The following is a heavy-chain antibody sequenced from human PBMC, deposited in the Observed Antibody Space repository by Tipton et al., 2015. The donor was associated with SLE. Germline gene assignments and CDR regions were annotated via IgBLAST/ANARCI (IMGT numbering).Heavy chain of an antibody. V-gene: IGHV1-2*02. Sequence: QVQLVQSGPEVKKPGASVKVSCKASGYTFTGYYIHWVRQAPGQGLEWMGWINPNSGGTNYAQKFQGRVTMTRDTSISTAYMELNRLRSDDTAVYYCARDLGAVVVPAAIDYWGQGTLVTVSS. CDR1: GYTFTGYY. CDR2: INPNSGGT. J-gene: IGHJ4*02. CDR3: ARDLGAVVVPAAIDY. D-gene: IGHD2-2*01.